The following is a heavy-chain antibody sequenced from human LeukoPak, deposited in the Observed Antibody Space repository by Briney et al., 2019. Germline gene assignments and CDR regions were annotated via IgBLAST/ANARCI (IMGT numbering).Heavy chain of an antibody. V-gene: IGHV3-30*03. CDR2: ISYDGSSQ. CDR3: ARVGCSTSCYGFGYFYYYMDV. J-gene: IGHJ6*03. Sequence: GRSLRLSCAASGFTFSTYGMHWVRQAPGKGLEWVAVISYDGSSQYYADSVKGRFTVSSVNSKNTLYLQMNSLRAEDTAVYYCARVGCSTSCYGFGYFYYYMDVWGKGTTVTVSS. D-gene: IGHD2-2*01. CDR1: GFTFSTYG.